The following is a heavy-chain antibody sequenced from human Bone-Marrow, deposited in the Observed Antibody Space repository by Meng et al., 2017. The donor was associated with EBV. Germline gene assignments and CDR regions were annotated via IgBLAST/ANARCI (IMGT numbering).Heavy chain of an antibody. V-gene: IGHV3-11*01. J-gene: IGHJ4*01. Sequence: VQLAESGGXXGQPGXSVRRSXAASGFTFSDYYMSWIRRAAGTGLAWVSNISSSGSTIYYADSVKRRFTISMDNAKISLYLQMNSLRAEDTSVYYCATESHRRNGWDVEYWGHGTRVTVSS. CDR3: ATESHRRNGWDVEY. CDR1: GFTFSDYY. D-gene: IGHD6-19*01. CDR2: ISSSGSTI.